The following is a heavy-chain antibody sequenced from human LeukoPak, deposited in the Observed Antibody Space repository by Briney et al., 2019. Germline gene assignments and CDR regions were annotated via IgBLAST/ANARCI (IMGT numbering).Heavy chain of an antibody. V-gene: IGHV5-51*01. CDR1: GYSFTSDW. CDR3: ARLGDASGYFYGGP. D-gene: IGHD3-22*01. CDR2: IYPGDSDA. Sequence: GESLKICCKGSGYSFTSDWIAWVRQMPGKGLEWMGLIYPGDSDARYSPSFQGQVTMSVDTSITTAYLQWSSLKTSDTAMYYCARLGDASGYFYGGPWGQGTLVTVSS. J-gene: IGHJ5*02.